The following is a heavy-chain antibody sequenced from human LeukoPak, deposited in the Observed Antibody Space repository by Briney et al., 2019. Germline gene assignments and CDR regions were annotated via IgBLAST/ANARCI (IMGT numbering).Heavy chain of an antibody. CDR1: GGPISSSSYY. J-gene: IGHJ3*02. CDR3: ARQYSSSWYFNAFDI. D-gene: IGHD6-13*01. CDR2: IYYSGST. Sequence: SETLSLTCTVSGGPISSSSYYWGWIRQPPGKGLEWIGSIYYSGSTYYNPSLKSRVTISVDTSKNQFSLKLSSVTAADTAVYYCARQYSSSWYFNAFDIWGQGTMVTVSS. V-gene: IGHV4-39*01.